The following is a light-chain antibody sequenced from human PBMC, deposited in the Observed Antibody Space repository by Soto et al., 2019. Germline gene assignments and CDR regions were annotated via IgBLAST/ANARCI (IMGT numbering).Light chain of an antibody. CDR3: QQRSNWPPFT. Sequence: ELVLTQSPATLSLSPGERATLSCRASQSVSSYLAWYRQKPGQAPRLLIYDTSNRATGTPARFSGSGSGTDFTLTISSLEPEDFAVYYCQQRSNWPPFTFGQGTRLEIK. V-gene: IGKV3-11*01. J-gene: IGKJ5*01. CDR2: DTS. CDR1: QSVSSY.